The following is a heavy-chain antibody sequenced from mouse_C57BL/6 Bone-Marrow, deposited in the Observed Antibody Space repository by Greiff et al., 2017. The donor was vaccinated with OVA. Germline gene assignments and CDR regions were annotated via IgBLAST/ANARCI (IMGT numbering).Heavy chain of an antibody. Sequence: QVQLQQPGAELVRPGTSVKLSCKASGYTFTSYWMHWVKQRPGQGLEWIGMIDPSDSYTNYNQKFKGKATLTVDTSSSTAYMQLSSLTSEDSAVYYCARMEYYDSPYYFDYWGQGTTLTVSS. V-gene: IGHV1-59*01. J-gene: IGHJ2*01. CDR3: ARMEYYDSPYYFDY. D-gene: IGHD1-1*01. CDR1: GYTFTSYW. CDR2: IDPSDSYT.